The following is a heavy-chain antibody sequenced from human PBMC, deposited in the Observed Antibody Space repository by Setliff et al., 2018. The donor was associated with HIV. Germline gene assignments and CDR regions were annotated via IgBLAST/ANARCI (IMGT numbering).Heavy chain of an antibody. J-gene: IGHJ4*02. CDR1: GYSISSGYY. D-gene: IGHD4-17*01. V-gene: IGHV4-38-2*01. Sequence: SETLSLTCAVSGYSISSGYYWGWIRQPPGKGLEWIGSIYHSGSTYYNPSLKSRVTISVDTSKNQFSLKLTSVTASDTAVYYCARAAAGNTGPFDLWGQGSPVTSPQ. CDR2: IYHSGST. CDR3: ARAAAGNTGPFDL.